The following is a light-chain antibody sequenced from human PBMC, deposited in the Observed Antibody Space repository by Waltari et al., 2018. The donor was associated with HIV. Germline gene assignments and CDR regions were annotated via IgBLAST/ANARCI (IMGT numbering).Light chain of an antibody. J-gene: IGKJ4*01. CDR2: GAS. V-gene: IGKV3-15*01. CDR3: QQYNDWLALT. Sequence: ILMTPSPATVSVSPGERVTLSCTASHSIFNNVAWYQQRRGQAPRLVIYGASTRVTGVPDRFSGSGSGTEFTLTISSVQSEDFALYFCQQYNDWLALTFGGGTKVEV. CDR1: HSIFNN.